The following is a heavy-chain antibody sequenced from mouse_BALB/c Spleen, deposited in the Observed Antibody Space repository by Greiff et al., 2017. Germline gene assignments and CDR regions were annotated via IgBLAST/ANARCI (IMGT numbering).Heavy chain of an antibody. CDR2: IRNKANGYTT. CDR1: GFTFTDYY. Sequence: EVMLVESGGGLVQPGGSLRLSCATSGFTFTDYYMSWVRQPPGKALEWLGFIRNKANGYTTEYSASVKGRFTISRDNSQSILYLQMNTLRAEDSATYYCARDMGGNDYWGQRTTLTVSS. J-gene: IGHJ2*01. V-gene: IGHV7-3*02. D-gene: IGHD2-1*01. CDR3: ARDMGGNDY.